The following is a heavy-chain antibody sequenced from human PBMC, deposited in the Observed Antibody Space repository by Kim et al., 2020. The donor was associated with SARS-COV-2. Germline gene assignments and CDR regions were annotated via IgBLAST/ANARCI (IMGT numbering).Heavy chain of an antibody. D-gene: IGHD1-26*01. Sequence: YCADSVKGRFTISRDNAKNSLYLQMNSLRAEDTAVYYCAREKGARDAFDIWGQGTMVTVSS. V-gene: IGHV3-48*04. J-gene: IGHJ3*02. CDR3: AREKGARDAFDI.